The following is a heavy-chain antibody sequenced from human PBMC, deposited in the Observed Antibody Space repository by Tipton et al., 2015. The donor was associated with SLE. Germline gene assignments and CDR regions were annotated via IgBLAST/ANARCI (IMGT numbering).Heavy chain of an antibody. CDR1: GFTFTNFA. J-gene: IGHJ4*02. Sequence: SLRLSCAASGFTFTNFAVSWVRQAPGKGLEWVSYISSSGSTIYYADSVKGRFTISRDNAKNSLYLQMNSLRADDTAVYYCTTSSGYYLGNYWCQGTLVTVSS. CDR2: ISSSGSTI. CDR3: TTSSGYYLGNY. V-gene: IGHV3-48*03. D-gene: IGHD3-22*01.